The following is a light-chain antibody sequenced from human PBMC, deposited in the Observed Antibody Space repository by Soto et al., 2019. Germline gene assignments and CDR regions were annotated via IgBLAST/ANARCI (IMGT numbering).Light chain of an antibody. Sequence: ETVLTQSPGTLSLSPGERAILSCRARQSVSSNYLAWYQQKPGQAPRLLIYGASSRATGIPDRFSGSGSGTDFTLTISRLEPEDFAVYYCQQYGSSPGYTFGQGTKLEI. CDR1: QSVSSNY. CDR2: GAS. J-gene: IGKJ2*01. V-gene: IGKV3-20*01. CDR3: QQYGSSPGYT.